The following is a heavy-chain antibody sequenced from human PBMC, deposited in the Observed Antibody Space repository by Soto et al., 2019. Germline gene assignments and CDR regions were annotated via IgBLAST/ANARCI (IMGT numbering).Heavy chain of an antibody. Sequence: QVQLQESGPGLVKPSETLSLTCTVSGGSIGNYYWSWIRQPAGQGLEWIGRVYNSGSTHYNPSLKSRLTMSLDTSKRQLSLNLSSVTAAATAVYYCAREIVATTDSWFDAWGQGTLVTVSS. V-gene: IGHV4-4*07. CDR3: AREIVATTDSWFDA. CDR2: VYNSGST. D-gene: IGHD5-12*01. CDR1: GGSIGNYY. J-gene: IGHJ5*02.